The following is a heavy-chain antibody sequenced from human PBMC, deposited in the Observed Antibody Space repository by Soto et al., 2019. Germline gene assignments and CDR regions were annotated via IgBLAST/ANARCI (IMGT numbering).Heavy chain of an antibody. CDR1: GDSISSRNW. J-gene: IGHJ5*02. CDR2: IHHSGST. V-gene: IGHV4-4*02. CDR3: ARRKLEMVYLGWFDP. D-gene: IGHD2-8*01. Sequence: QVQLQESGPGLVKPSETLSLTCAVSGDSISSRNWWSWVRQTPGKGLEYIGEIHHSGSTNYHPSLKSRVTMSVDKSQNQFSLNLNSVTAADTAIYYCARRKLEMVYLGWFDPWGQGTLVTVSS.